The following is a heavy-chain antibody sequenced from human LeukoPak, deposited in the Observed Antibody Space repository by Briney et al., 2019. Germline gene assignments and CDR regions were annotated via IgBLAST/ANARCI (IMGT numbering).Heavy chain of an antibody. CDR2: IGSSGTTI. J-gene: IGHJ4*02. D-gene: IGHD6-19*01. CDR1: GFPFSIYE. Sequence: PGGSLRLSCAASGFPFSIYEMNWVRQAPGKGLEWVSNIGSSGTTIYYADSVKGRFSISRDNAKNSLYLQMNSLRVEDTAVYYCALLAVASDFDYWGQGALVSVSS. CDR3: ALLAVASDFDY. V-gene: IGHV3-48*03.